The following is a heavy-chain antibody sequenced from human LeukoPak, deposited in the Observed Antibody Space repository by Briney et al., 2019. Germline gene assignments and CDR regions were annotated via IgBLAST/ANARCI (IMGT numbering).Heavy chain of an antibody. Sequence: SGTLSLTCAVSGGSISSSNWWSWVRQPPGKGLEWIGEIYHSGSTNYNPSLKSRVTISVDKSKNQFSLKLSSVTAADTAVYYCARRRVTMIVVVTINNWFDPWGQGTLVTVSS. CDR1: GGSISSSNW. CDR2: IYHSGST. CDR3: ARRRVTMIVVVTINNWFDP. J-gene: IGHJ5*02. D-gene: IGHD3-22*01. V-gene: IGHV4-4*02.